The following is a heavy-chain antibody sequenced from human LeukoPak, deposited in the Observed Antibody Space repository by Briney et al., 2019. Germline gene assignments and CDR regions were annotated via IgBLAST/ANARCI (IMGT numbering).Heavy chain of an antibody. CDR3: ATSYYDYDRRDY. D-gene: IGHD3-16*01. CDR1: GDSISSYY. Sequence: SETLSLTCTVSGDSISSYYWSWIRQPPGKGLEWIGYIYYSGSTNYNPSLKSRVTIFVDTSKNQFSLVVSSVTAADTAVYYCATSYYDYDRRDYWGQGALVTVSS. V-gene: IGHV4-59*01. J-gene: IGHJ4*02. CDR2: IYYSGST.